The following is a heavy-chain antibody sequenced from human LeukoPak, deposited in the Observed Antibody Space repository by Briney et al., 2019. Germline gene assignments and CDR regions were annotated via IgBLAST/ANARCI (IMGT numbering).Heavy chain of an antibody. D-gene: IGHD4-11*01. J-gene: IGHJ6*03. Sequence: GGSLRLSCEASGFTFGTYWMQWVRQAPGKGLVWVSRINGDGNGTTYADSVKGRFTISRDNAKNTLYLQMNSLRAEDTAVYYCARSTSHYYYYYMDVWGKGTTVTVSS. V-gene: IGHV3-74*03. CDR2: INGDGNGT. CDR3: ARSTSHYYYYYMDV. CDR1: GFTFGTYW.